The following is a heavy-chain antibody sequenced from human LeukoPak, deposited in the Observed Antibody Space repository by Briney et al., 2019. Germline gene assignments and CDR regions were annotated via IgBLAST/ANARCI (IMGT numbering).Heavy chain of an antibody. Sequence: GGSLRLSCAASGFTFDDYGMSWVRQAPGKGLYWVSAISGSGTGTYYADSVKGLFTISRDNSKNTLYLQMNSLRAEDTAVYYCAKEGGTGTRFDYWGQGTLVTVSS. CDR3: AKEGGTGTRFDY. CDR2: ISGSGTGT. CDR1: GFTFDDYG. V-gene: IGHV3-23*01. J-gene: IGHJ4*02. D-gene: IGHD1-7*01.